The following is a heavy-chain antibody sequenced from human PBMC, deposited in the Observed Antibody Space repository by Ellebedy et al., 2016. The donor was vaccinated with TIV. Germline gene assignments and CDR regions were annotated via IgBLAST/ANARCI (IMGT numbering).Heavy chain of an antibody. J-gene: IGHJ4*02. V-gene: IGHV1-69*04. CDR2: IIPILGIA. Sequence: AASVKVSCKASGGTFSSYAISWVRQAPGQGLEWMGRIIPILGIANYAQKFQGRVTITRDTSASTAYMELSSLRSEDTAVYYCARGARYSSGVLDYWGQGTLVTVSS. CDR1: GGTFSSYA. CDR3: ARGARYSSGVLDY. D-gene: IGHD6-19*01.